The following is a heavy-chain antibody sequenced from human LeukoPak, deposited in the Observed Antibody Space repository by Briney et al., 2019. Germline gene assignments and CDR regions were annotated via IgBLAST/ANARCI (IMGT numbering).Heavy chain of an antibody. Sequence: GGSLRLSCAASGFTFSSYGMHWDRQAPGKGLEWVAVISYDGSNKYYADSVKGRFTISRDNSKNTLYLQMNSLRAEDTAVYYCAKADYVWGSYRPGGLDYWGQGTLVTVSS. CDR1: GFTFSSYG. V-gene: IGHV3-30*18. D-gene: IGHD3-16*02. CDR3: AKADYVWGSYRPGGLDY. J-gene: IGHJ4*02. CDR2: ISYDGSNK.